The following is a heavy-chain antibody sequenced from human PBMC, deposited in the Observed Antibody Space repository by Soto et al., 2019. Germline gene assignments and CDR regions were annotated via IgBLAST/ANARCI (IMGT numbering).Heavy chain of an antibody. D-gene: IGHD1-1*01. CDR2: IYQNGRA. CDR1: GGSMSSGGYS. CDR3: ARGGDNDYLDY. Sequence: QLQLQESGSGLVKASQTLSLTCVVSGGSMSSGGYSWSWLRQPPGKGLEWLGYIYQNGRAYYNPSLKSRISISVDRPKNQFSLKVTSVTAADTAVYYCARGGDNDYLDYWGQGTLVAVSS. J-gene: IGHJ4*02. V-gene: IGHV4-30-2*01.